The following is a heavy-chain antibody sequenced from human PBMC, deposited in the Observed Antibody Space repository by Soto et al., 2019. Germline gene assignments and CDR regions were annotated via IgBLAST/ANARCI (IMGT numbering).Heavy chain of an antibody. CDR2: IIPIFGTV. J-gene: IGHJ3*02. CDR3: ARVVGATTAVAFDI. CDR1: GGTFSSYA. D-gene: IGHD1-26*01. V-gene: IGHV1-69*01. Sequence: QVQLVQSGAEVKKPGSSVKVSCKASGGTFSSYAIGWVRQAPGQGLEWMGGIIPIFGTVNYAQKFQGRVTITADESTSTAYMQLSSLRSEDTAVYYCARVVGATTAVAFDIWGQGTMVTVSS.